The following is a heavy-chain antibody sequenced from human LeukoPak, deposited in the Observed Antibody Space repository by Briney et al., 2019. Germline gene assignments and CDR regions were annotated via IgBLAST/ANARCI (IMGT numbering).Heavy chain of an antibody. D-gene: IGHD6-13*01. V-gene: IGHV4-34*01. CDR1: GGSFSGYY. CDR2: INHSGST. CDR3: ASERSGSSWLSYYYMDV. J-gene: IGHJ6*03. Sequence: PSETLSLTCAVYGGSFSGYYWSWIRQPPGKGLEWIGEINHSGSTNYNPSLKSRVTISVDTSKNQFSLKLSSVTAADTAVYYCASERSGSSWLSYYYMDVWGKGTTVTVSS.